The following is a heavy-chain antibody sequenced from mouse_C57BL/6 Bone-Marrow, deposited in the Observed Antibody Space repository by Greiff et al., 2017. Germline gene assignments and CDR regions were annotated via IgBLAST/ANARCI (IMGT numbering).Heavy chain of an antibody. CDR3: TRSLIYYGTNY. D-gene: IGHD1-1*01. CDR2: IDPEDGET. J-gene: IGHJ2*01. CDR1: GFNIKEYY. V-gene: IGHV14-2*01. Sequence: VQLKQSGAELVKPGASVKLSCTASGFNIKEYYIHWVKQRTEQGLEWIGRIDPEDGETKYAPKFQDKATITADTSSNTAYLQLSSLTSEDTAVYYCTRSLIYYGTNYWGQGTTLTVSS.